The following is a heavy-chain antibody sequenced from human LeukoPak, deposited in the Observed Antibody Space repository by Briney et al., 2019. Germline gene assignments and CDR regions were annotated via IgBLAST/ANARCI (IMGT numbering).Heavy chain of an antibody. Sequence: PGGSLRLSCAASGFTFSTYGMNWVRQAPGRGPEWLSYISSTSSTIYYTDSVKGRFTISRDSAKKSLYLQMNSLRAEGTAVYYCARDRTVVHYWGQGTLVTVSS. V-gene: IGHV3-48*01. D-gene: IGHD2-15*01. CDR2: ISSTSSTI. J-gene: IGHJ4*02. CDR3: ARDRTVVHY. CDR1: GFTFSTYG.